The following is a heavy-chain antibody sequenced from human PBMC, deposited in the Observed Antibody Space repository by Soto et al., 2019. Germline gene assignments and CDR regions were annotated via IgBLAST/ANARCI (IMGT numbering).Heavy chain of an antibody. Sequence: SGGSLRLSCAASGFTFSSYWMYWVRQAPGKGLVWVSRTNSDGSDTSYADSVKGRLTISRDNARNTLYLQMNSLRAEDTAVYFCARGDGDYYDGNGYLGRHWGQGTLVTVSS. V-gene: IGHV3-74*01. CDR1: GFTFSSYW. D-gene: IGHD3-22*01. CDR2: TNSDGSDT. CDR3: ARGDGDYYDGNGYLGRH. J-gene: IGHJ4*02.